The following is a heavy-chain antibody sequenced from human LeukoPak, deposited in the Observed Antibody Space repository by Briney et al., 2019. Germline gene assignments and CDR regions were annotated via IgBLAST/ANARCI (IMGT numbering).Heavy chain of an antibody. J-gene: IGHJ4*02. CDR3: AKLTAAMFIRAFIDY. CDR1: GCTFSSYA. Sequence: PGGSLRLSCAASGCTFSSYAMSWVRQAPGKGLEWVSGISGSGGSTYYADSVKGRFTISRDNSKNTLYLQMNSLRAEDTAVYYCAKLTAAMFIRAFIDYWGQGTLVTVSS. CDR2: ISGSGGST. D-gene: IGHD5-18*01. V-gene: IGHV3-23*01.